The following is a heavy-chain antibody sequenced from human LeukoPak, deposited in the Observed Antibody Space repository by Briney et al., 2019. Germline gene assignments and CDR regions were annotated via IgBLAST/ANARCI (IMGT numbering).Heavy chain of an antibody. J-gene: IGHJ4*02. Sequence: GGSLRLSCAASGFTFSSYGMHWVRQAPGKGLEWVAFIRYDGSNKYYADSVKGRFTISRDNSKNTLYLQMNSLRAEDTAVYYCARGAFRWELPVSGGYFDYWGQGTLVTVSS. CDR1: GFTFSSYG. D-gene: IGHD1-26*01. V-gene: IGHV3-30*02. CDR2: IRYDGSNK. CDR3: ARGAFRWELPVSGGYFDY.